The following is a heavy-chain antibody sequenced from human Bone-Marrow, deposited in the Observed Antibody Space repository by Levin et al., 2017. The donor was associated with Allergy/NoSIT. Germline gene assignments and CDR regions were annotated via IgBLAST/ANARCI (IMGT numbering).Heavy chain of an antibody. V-gene: IGHV3-30*03. Sequence: GGSLRLSCAASGFTFTLYGMHWVRQAPGKGLEWVSFISYGGDNKYFADSVKGRFTISRDQSKNTLYLQMNSLRAEDTAVYYCARYGSGSHYLHEYYFDYWGQGTLVTVSS. CDR3: ARYGSGSHYLHEYYFDY. CDR2: ISYGGDNK. CDR1: GFTFTLYG. J-gene: IGHJ4*02. D-gene: IGHD3-10*01.